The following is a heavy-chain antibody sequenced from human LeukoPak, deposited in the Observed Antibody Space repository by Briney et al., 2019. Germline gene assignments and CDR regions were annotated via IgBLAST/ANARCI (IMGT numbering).Heavy chain of an antibody. CDR1: GGSISSYY. Sequence: SETLSLTCTVSGGSISSYYWSWIRQPPGKGLEWIGYIYDSGSTNYNPSLKSRVTISVDTSKNQFSLELTSVTAADTAVYYCARHSGSGSYHSPFGNWGQGTLVTVSS. CDR3: ARHSGSGSYHSPFGN. D-gene: IGHD3-10*01. CDR2: IYDSGST. V-gene: IGHV4-59*08. J-gene: IGHJ4*02.